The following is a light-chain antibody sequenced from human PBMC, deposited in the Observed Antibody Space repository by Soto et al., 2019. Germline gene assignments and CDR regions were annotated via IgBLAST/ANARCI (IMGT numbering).Light chain of an antibody. CDR3: QQSFVTPRT. V-gene: IGKV1-39*01. CDR1: QNIKTY. J-gene: IGKJ1*01. CDR2: DAT. Sequence: DIQMTQSPSPLSASVGDRVTITCRASQNIKTYLNWYQHKPGKAPDLLIHDATTLQTGVPSRFSGSGSGTDFTLTISILQPEDFDTYYCQQSFVTPRTLAPGTNVDIK.